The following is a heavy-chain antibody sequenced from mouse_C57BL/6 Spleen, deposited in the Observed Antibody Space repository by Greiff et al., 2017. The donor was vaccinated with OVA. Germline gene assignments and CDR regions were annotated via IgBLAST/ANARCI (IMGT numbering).Heavy chain of an antibody. CDR2: ISSGGSYT. V-gene: IGHV5-6*01. CDR1: GFTFSSYG. CDR3: VYGNYDYFDY. J-gene: IGHJ2*01. Sequence: EVQVVESGGDLVKPGGSLKLSCAASGFTFSSYGMSWVRQTPDKRLEWVATISSGGSYTYYPDSVKGRFTISRDNAKNTLYLQMSSLKSEDTAMYYCVYGNYDYFDYWGQGTTLTVSS. D-gene: IGHD2-1*01.